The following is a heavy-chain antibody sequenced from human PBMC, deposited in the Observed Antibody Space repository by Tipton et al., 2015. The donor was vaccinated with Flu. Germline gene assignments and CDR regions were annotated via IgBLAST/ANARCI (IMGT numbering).Heavy chain of an antibody. Sequence: TLSLTCTVSGGSISSYYWSWIRQPPGKGLELIGYIYYSGSTNYNPSLKSRVTISVDTSKNQFSLKLSSVTAADTAVYYCARGSVVVAATGGYYFDYWGQGPLVTVSS. CDR2: IYYSGST. CDR1: GGSISSYY. D-gene: IGHD2-15*01. V-gene: IGHV4-59*01. J-gene: IGHJ4*02. CDR3: ARGSVVVAATGGYYFDY.